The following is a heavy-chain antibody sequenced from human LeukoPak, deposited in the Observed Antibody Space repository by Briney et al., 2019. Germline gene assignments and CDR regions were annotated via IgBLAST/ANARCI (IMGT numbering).Heavy chain of an antibody. J-gene: IGHJ4*02. Sequence: PGGSLRLSCGASGFTFGSYGFHWVRQAPGKGLEWVAVISYDGSEEYYADSVKGRFTVSRDNSKNTLYLEVNRLRAEDTAIYYCAREFSSYYFDYWGQGTPVTVSS. CDR1: GFTFGSYG. CDR2: ISYDGSEE. CDR3: AREFSSYYFDY. V-gene: IGHV3-30*04.